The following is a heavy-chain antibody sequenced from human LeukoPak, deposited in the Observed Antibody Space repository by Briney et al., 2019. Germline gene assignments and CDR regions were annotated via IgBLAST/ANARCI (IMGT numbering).Heavy chain of an antibody. Sequence: SETLSLTCTVSGGSISSYYWSWIRQPPGKGLEWIGYIYYSGSTNYNPSLKSRVTISVDTSKNQFSLKLSSVTAADTAVYYCAAIIAAAGTGWFDPWGQEPWSPSPQ. CDR2: IYYSGST. J-gene: IGHJ5*02. D-gene: IGHD6-13*01. CDR3: AAIIAAAGTGWFDP. V-gene: IGHV4-59*01. CDR1: GGSISSYY.